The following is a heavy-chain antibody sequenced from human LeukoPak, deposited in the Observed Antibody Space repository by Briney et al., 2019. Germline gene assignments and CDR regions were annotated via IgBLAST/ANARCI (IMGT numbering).Heavy chain of an antibody. J-gene: IGHJ4*02. CDR3: AVGPKIPAGIDGDYYFDY. Sequence: KTSETLSLTCAVSGGSISGGGYSWSWIRKPPGKGLEYIGYIYHTGSSYYNPSLNSRVSVSLDASKNQFSLHLISVTAADTAVYCCAVGPKIPAGIDGDYYFDYWGQGTPVTVSS. CDR2: IYHTGSS. CDR1: GGSISGGGYS. D-gene: IGHD6-13*01. V-gene: IGHV4-30-2*02.